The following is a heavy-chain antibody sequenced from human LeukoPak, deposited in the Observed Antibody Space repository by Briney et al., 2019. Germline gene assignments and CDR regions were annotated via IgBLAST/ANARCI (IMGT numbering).Heavy chain of an antibody. CDR2: ISGSGGTT. CDR1: GLTFSSYA. Sequence: GGSLRLSCAASGLTFSSYAMSWVRQAPGKGLEWVSTISGSGGTTYYADSVEGQFTISRDNSKNTVSLQMDSLRAEDTAIYYCAKSVSPGGYVGSLYFFDDWGQGTLVTVSS. J-gene: IGHJ4*02. V-gene: IGHV3-23*01. CDR3: AKSVSPGGYVGSLYFFDD. D-gene: IGHD1-26*01.